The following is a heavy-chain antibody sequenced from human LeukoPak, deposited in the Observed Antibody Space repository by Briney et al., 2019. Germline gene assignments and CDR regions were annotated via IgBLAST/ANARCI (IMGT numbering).Heavy chain of an antibody. D-gene: IGHD6-19*01. J-gene: IGHJ4*02. Sequence: AGGSLRLSCVASGFTFSSYSMNWVRQAPGKGLEWVSGISSSGGTTYYADSVKGRFTISRDKSKNTLCLQMNSLRAEDTAVYYCAKRAVAAVAGSRFDYWGQGALVTVSS. CDR1: GFTFSSYS. V-gene: IGHV3-23*01. CDR2: ISSSGGTT. CDR3: AKRAVAAVAGSRFDY.